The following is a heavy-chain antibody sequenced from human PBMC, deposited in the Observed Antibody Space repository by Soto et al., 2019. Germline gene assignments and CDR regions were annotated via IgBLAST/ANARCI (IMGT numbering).Heavy chain of an antibody. CDR3: SACSYYDHNSGYHDS. V-gene: IGHV4-39*01. J-gene: IGHJ5*01. D-gene: IGHD3-16*01. Sequence: SETLSLTCTVAGGSITRRNHYWGWVRQPPGKGLEWVASIHHTGATYYNPSLRSRIKMSIDTSQNRFSLSLTSVTAADTATYFFSACSYYDHNSGYHDSWGQGTLVTVSS. CDR1: GGSITRRNHY. CDR2: IHHTGAT.